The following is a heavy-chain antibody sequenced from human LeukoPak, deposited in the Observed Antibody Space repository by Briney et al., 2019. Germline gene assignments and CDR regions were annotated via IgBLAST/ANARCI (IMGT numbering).Heavy chain of an antibody. CDR2: MNPNSGNT. Sequence: GASVKVSGKASEYTYTSYDINWVRQATGQGLEWMGWMNPNSGNTGYAQKFQGRVTMTRNTSISTAYMELSSLRSEDTAVYYCARDRRCRLLWGWRGYYYMDVWGKGTTVTVSS. D-gene: IGHD2-2*01. CDR1: EYTYTSYD. V-gene: IGHV1-8*01. J-gene: IGHJ6*03. CDR3: ARDRRCRLLWGWRGYYYMDV.